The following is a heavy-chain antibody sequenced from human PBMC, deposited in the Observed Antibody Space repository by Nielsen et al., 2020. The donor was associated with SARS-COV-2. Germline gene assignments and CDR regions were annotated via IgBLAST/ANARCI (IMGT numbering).Heavy chain of an antibody. D-gene: IGHD1-26*01. CDR1: GYIFTNYW. V-gene: IGHV5-51*01. J-gene: IGHJ4*02. CDR3: ARSMGATTYYFDY. CDR2: IYPGDSDT. Sequence: GESLKISCKGSGYIFTNYWIAWVRQMPGKGLEWMGIIYPGDSDTRYSPSFQGQVTIAVDKSISTAYLQWSSLKASDTAMYYCARSMGATTYYFDYWGQGTLVTVSS.